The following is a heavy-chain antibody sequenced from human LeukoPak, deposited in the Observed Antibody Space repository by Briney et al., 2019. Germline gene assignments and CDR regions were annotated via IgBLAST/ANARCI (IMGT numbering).Heavy chain of an antibody. CDR2: ISWNSGSI. D-gene: IGHD5-24*01. V-gene: IGHV3-9*03. CDR3: AKDMFRDGYNSYFDY. Sequence: GGSLRLSCVASGFTFDDYAMHWVRHGPGKGLEWVSGISWNSGSIGYADSVKGRFTISRDNAKNSLYLQMNSLRAEDMALYYCAKDMFRDGYNSYFDYWGQGTLVTVSS. CDR1: GFTFDDYA. J-gene: IGHJ4*02.